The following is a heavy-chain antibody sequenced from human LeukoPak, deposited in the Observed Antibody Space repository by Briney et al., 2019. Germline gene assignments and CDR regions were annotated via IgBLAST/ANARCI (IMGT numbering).Heavy chain of an antibody. CDR2: ISGSGGST. CDR1: GFTFSSYA. V-gene: IGHV3-23*01. D-gene: IGHD4-11*01. Sequence: PGGSLTLSCAASGFTFSSYAMSWVRQAPGKGLEWVSAISGSGGSTYYADSVKGRFTISRDNSKNTLYLQMNSLRAEDTAVYYCARRVTTQYGKVDYYYYMDVWGKGTTVTVSS. CDR3: ARRVTTQYGKVDYYYYMDV. J-gene: IGHJ6*03.